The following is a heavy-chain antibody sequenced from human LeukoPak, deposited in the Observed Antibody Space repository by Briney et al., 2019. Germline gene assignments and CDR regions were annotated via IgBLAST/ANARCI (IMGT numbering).Heavy chain of an antibody. CDR1: GGSFSGYY. CDR3: ARGRDYDGNSSIDY. J-gene: IGHJ4*02. CDR2: INHSGST. V-gene: IGHV4-34*01. D-gene: IGHD4-23*01. Sequence: PSETLSLTCAVYGGSFSGYYWSWIRQPPGRGLEWIGEINHSGSTNYNPSLKSRVTISVDTSKNQFSLKLSSVTAADTAVYYCARGRDYDGNSSIDYWGQGTLVTVSS.